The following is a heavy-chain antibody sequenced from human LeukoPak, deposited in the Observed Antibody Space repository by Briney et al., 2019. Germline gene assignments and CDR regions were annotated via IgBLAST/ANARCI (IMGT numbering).Heavy chain of an antibody. V-gene: IGHV1-2*02. J-gene: IGHJ4*02. Sequence: GASVKVSCKASGYTFTGYYMHWVRQAPGQGLEWMGWINPNSGATNYAQKFQGRVTMTRDTSISTAYMELSRLRSDDTAVYYCASGERVVTAIPGYYFDYWGQGTLVTVSS. D-gene: IGHD2-21*02. CDR2: INPNSGAT. CDR3: ASGERVVTAIPGYYFDY. CDR1: GYTFTGYY.